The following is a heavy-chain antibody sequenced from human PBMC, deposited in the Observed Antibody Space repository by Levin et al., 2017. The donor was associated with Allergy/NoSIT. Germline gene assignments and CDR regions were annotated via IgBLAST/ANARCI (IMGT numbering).Heavy chain of an antibody. CDR2: ISYDGSNK. CDR1: GFTFSSYA. J-gene: IGHJ4*02. Sequence: GESLKISCAASGFTFSSYAMHWVRQAPGKGLEWVAVISYDGSNKYYADSVKGRFTISRDNSKNTLYLQMNSLRAEDTAVYYCARDREYSYDPYYFDYWGQGTLVTVSS. CDR3: ARDREYSYDPYYFDY. D-gene: IGHD5-18*01. V-gene: IGHV3-30-3*01.